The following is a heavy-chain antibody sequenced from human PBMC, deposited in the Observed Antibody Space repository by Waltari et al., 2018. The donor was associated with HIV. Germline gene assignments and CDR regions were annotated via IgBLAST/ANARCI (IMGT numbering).Heavy chain of an antibody. J-gene: IGHJ6*02. Sequence: QVQLQESGPGLAKPSQTLSLTCRVFGASIMTGVYSLVWLRLSAERGMEWIGRVYGGGNTYYNPSLRSRVTISIDTAKNQHSLNLTSVTAADSAVYFCATSKVLSGNYFYGLDVWGQGTTVIVSS. CDR2: VYGGGNT. CDR3: ATSKVLSGNYFYGLDV. CDR1: GASIMTGVY. V-gene: IGHV4-61*02. D-gene: IGHD3-3*01.